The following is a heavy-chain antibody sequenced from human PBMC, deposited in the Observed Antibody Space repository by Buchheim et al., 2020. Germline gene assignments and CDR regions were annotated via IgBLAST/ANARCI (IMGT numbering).Heavy chain of an antibody. Sequence: QVQLVESGGGVVQPGRSLRLSCAASGFTFSSYAMHWVRQAPGKGLEWVAVISYDGSNKYYADSVKGRFTIFRDNSKNTLYLQMNSLRAEDTAVYYCARGLLQWELSYWGQGTL. CDR1: GFTFSSYA. CDR3: ARGLLQWELSY. CDR2: ISYDGSNK. J-gene: IGHJ4*02. D-gene: IGHD1-26*01. V-gene: IGHV3-30-3*01.